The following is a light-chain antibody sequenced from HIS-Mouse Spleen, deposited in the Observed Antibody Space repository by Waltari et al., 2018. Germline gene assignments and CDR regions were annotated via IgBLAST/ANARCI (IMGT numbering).Light chain of an antibody. J-gene: IGLJ3*02. Sequence: QSALTQPRSVSGSPGQAVTIPCTGNTSPGGGSYLVSRYQQHPAKAPKLMIYDVSTRPSGIPDRFTGSKSGTTTSLTISGLQAEDEADYYCCSYAGSWVFGGGTKLTVL. CDR1: TSPGGGSYL. CDR2: DVS. V-gene: IGLV2-11*01. CDR3: CSYAGSWV.